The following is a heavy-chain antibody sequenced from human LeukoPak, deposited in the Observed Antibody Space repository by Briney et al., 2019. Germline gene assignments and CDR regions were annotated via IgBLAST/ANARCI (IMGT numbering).Heavy chain of an antibody. CDR3: GRVLGGDNSVHFDY. CDR2: TNPTSRNT. J-gene: IGHJ4*02. Sequence: ASVKVSCKTSGYNFGIYDINWVRQAPGQGLEWMGWTNPTSRNTGYTQKFQGRVTFTSDSSIRTAYMEINSLTFEDTAVYYCGRVLGGDNSVHFDYWGQGALATVSS. CDR1: GYNFGIYD. V-gene: IGHV1-8*03. D-gene: IGHD1-26*01.